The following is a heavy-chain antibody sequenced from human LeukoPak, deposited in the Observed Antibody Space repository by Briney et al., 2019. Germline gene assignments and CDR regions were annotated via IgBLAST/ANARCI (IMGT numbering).Heavy chain of an antibody. CDR3: ARHGGYSGISPNWFDP. J-gene: IGHJ5*02. CDR2: IYYSGST. D-gene: IGHD5-12*01. V-gene: IGHV4-59*08. CDR1: GGSISSYY. Sequence: PSETLSLTCTVSGGSISSYYWSWIRQPPGKGLEWIGYIYYSGSTNYNPSLKSRVTISVDTSKNQFSLKLSSVTAADTAVYYCARHGGYSGISPNWFDPWGQGTLVTVSS.